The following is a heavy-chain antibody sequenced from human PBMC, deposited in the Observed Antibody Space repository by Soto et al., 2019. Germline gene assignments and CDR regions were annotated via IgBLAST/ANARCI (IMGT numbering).Heavy chain of an antibody. Sequence: GGSLRLSCAASGFTFSNDWMNWVRQAPGKGPEWVGRIKSKTDGGTTDYAAPVKGRFTISRDDSKNTLYLQMNSLKTEYTAMYYCITDRNYYDSSGYHYVDYWGQGT. D-gene: IGHD3-22*01. CDR3: ITDRNYYDSSGYHYVDY. J-gene: IGHJ4*02. V-gene: IGHV3-15*07. CDR1: GFTFSNDW. CDR2: IKSKTDGGTT.